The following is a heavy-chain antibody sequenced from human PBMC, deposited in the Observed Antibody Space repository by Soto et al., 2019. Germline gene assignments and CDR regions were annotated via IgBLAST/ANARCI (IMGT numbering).Heavy chain of an antibody. V-gene: IGHV4-31*03. CDR2: MYYSGST. J-gene: IGHJ4*02. Sequence: VQLRESGPGLVKPSQTLSLPCTVSGGSLNSGGYYWHWIRQHPGKGLAWIGYMYYSGSTSYNPSLRSRVIISADTSENQDSLKLSSVTAADTAVYFCARGYRQSGYSSNWGFDYWGQGTLVNVSS. D-gene: IGHD6-13*01. CDR1: GGSLNSGGYY. CDR3: ARGYRQSGYSSNWGFDY.